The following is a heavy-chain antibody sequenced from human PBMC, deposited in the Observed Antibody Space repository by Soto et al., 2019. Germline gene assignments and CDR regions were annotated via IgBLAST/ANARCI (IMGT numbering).Heavy chain of an antibody. V-gene: IGHV3-9*01. D-gene: IGHD3-22*01. J-gene: IGHJ4*02. CDR2: ISWNSGSI. CDR3: VRDLVGSRGYLGQ. Sequence: GGSLRLSCAASGFTFDDYAMHCVRQAPGKGLEWVSGISWNSGSIGYVDSVKGRFTVSRDNAKNSLYLQMNSLRADDTAVYYCVRDLVGSRGYLGQWGQGTQVTVSS. CDR1: GFTFDDYA.